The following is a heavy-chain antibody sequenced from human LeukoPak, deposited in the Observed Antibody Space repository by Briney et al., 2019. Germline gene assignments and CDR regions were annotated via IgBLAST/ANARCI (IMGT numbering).Heavy chain of an antibody. CDR2: GDYSGGT. CDR1: GDSFTSVTDY. Sequence: PSETLSLTCTVSGDSFTSVTDYWAWIRQPPGKGLEWLASGDYSGGTYYNPSLESRVAISADMSKNQISLKLTSVTAADTAVYYCARGRRGGYGIWYWGQGTLVTVSS. J-gene: IGHJ4*02. D-gene: IGHD2-15*01. CDR3: ARGRRGGYGIWY. V-gene: IGHV4-39*07.